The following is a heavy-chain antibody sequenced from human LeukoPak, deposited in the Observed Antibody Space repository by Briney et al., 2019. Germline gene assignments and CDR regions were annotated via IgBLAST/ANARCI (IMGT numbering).Heavy chain of an antibody. CDR2: IYHSGST. Sequence: SETLSLTCTVSGYSISSGYYWGWIRQPPGKGLEWIGSIYHSGSTYYNPSLKSRVTISVDTSKNQFSLKLSSVTAADTAVYYCARYEQSWYFDLWGRGTLVTVSS. D-gene: IGHD6-19*01. J-gene: IGHJ2*01. V-gene: IGHV4-38-2*02. CDR3: ARYEQSWYFDL. CDR1: GYSISSGYY.